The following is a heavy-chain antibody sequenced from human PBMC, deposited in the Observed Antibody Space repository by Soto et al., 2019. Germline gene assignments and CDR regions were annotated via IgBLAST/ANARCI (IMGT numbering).Heavy chain of an antibody. Sequence: QVQLVQSGAEVKKPGSSVKVSCKASGGTFSSYAISWVRQAPGQGLEWMGGIIPIFGTANYAQKFQGRVKITADESTSKAYMELSSLRSEDTAVYYCARYHGFWLRNHWYFDLWGRGTLVTVSS. D-gene: IGHD5-12*01. J-gene: IGHJ2*01. CDR1: GGTFSSYA. CDR3: ARYHGFWLRNHWYFDL. V-gene: IGHV1-69*12. CDR2: IIPIFGTA.